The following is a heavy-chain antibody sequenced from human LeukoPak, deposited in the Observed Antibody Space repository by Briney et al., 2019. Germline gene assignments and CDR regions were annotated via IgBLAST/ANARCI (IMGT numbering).Heavy chain of an antibody. Sequence: HPGGSLRLSCAASGFTFGSYAMHWVRQAPGKGLEWVAVISYDGSNKYYADSVKGRFTISRDNSKNTLYLQMNSLRAEDTAVYYCARVGYSSSNTFDIWGQGTMVTVSS. V-gene: IGHV3-30-3*01. D-gene: IGHD6-6*01. CDR3: ARVGYSSSNTFDI. CDR1: GFTFGSYA. J-gene: IGHJ3*02. CDR2: ISYDGSNK.